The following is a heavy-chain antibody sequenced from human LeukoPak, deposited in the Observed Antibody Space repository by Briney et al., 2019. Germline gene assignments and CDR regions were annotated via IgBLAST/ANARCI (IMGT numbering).Heavy chain of an antibody. J-gene: IGHJ4*02. CDR3: ARGGRYYYDSSGYYDY. Sequence: SVKVSCKASGGAFSSYAISWVRQAPGQGLEWMGRIIPIFGIANYAQKFQGRVTITADKSTSTAYMELSSLRSEDTAVYYCARGGRYYYDSSGYYDYWGQGTLVTVSS. D-gene: IGHD3-22*01. CDR2: IIPIFGIA. CDR1: GGAFSSYA. V-gene: IGHV1-69*04.